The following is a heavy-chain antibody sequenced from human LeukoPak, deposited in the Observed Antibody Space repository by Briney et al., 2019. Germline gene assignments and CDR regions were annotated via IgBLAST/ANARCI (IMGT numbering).Heavy chain of an antibody. CDR1: GFTFSSYS. V-gene: IGHV3-48*01. CDR3: ALAVADYWYFDL. J-gene: IGHJ2*01. D-gene: IGHD6-19*01. Sequence: GGSLRLSCAASGFTFSSYSMNWVRQAPGKGLEWVSYISSSGSTIYYADSVKGRFTISRDNSKNTLYLQMNSLRAEDTAVYYCALAVADYWYFDLWGRGTLVTVSS. CDR2: ISSSGSTI.